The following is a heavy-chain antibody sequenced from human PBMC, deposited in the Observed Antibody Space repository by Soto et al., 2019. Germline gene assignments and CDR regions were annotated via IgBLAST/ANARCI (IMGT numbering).Heavy chain of an antibody. V-gene: IGHV1-69*13. D-gene: IGHD2-2*02. J-gene: IGHJ6*02. CDR1: GGTFSSYA. CDR2: IIPIFGTA. Sequence: ASVKVSCKASGGTFSSYAISWVRQAPGQGLEWMGGIIPIFGTANYAQKFQGRVTITADESTSTAYMELSGLRSEDTAVYYCAREPRYCSSTSCYTRWDYYYGMDVWGQGTTVTVSS. CDR3: AREPRYCSSTSCYTRWDYYYGMDV.